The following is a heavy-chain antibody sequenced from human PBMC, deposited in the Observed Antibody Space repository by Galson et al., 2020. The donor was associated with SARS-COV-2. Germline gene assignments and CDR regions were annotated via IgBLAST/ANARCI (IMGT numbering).Heavy chain of an antibody. J-gene: IGHJ5*02. CDR3: ARVNDIVVVPAAGDWFDP. Sequence: SETLSLTCTVSGGSISSYYWSWIRQPPGKGLEWIGYIYYSGSTNYNPPLKSRVTISGDTSKNQFSLKLSSVTAADTAVYYCARVNDIVVVPAAGDWFDPWGQEPWSPSPQ. CDR2: IYYSGST. D-gene: IGHD2-2*01. V-gene: IGHV4-59*01. CDR1: GGSISSYY.